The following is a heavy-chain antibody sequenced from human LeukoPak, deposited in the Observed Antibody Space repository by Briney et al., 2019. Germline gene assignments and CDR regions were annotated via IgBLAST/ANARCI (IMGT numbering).Heavy chain of an antibody. CDR2: ISGSGGST. Sequence: GGSLRLSCAASGFTFSSYAMSWVRQAPGKGLEWVSAISGSGGSTYYADSVKGRFTISRDNSRDALYLQMNSLRAEDTAVYYCAKGYYDYVWGSYYFDYWGQGTLVTVSS. D-gene: IGHD3-16*01. J-gene: IGHJ4*02. CDR3: AKGYYDYVWGSYYFDY. CDR1: GFTFSSYA. V-gene: IGHV3-23*01.